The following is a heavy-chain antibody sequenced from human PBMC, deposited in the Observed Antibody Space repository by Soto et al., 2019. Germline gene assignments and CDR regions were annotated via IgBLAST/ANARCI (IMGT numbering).Heavy chain of an antibody. Sequence: SETLSLTCTVSGGSINSGGYSWTWIRQPPGKGLEWIGFIYHTGTTYYNPSLKSRVTISVDRSKNQFSLKLSSVTAADTAVYYCERGYGRNFDYWGQGTLVT. D-gene: IGHD5-18*01. CDR1: GGSINSGGYS. V-gene: IGHV4-30-2*01. J-gene: IGHJ4*02. CDR2: IYHTGTT. CDR3: ERGYGRNFDY.